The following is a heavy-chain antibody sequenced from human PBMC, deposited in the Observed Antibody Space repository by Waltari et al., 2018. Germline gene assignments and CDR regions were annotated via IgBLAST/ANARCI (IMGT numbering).Heavy chain of an antibody. CDR2: FKSDGSST. CDR3: ARGGQVLNWPFDM. V-gene: IGHV3-74*01. CDR1: GFIFCDYW. Sequence: EVQLVESGGGLIQPGGSLRLSCAASGFIFCDYWMHWVRQAPGKGLMWVSRFKSDGSSTAYADFVKGRFTVSRETARNTLYLQMNSLSAEDTAVYYCARGGQVLNWPFDMWDQGTVVTVSS. J-gene: IGHJ3*02. D-gene: IGHD2-2*01.